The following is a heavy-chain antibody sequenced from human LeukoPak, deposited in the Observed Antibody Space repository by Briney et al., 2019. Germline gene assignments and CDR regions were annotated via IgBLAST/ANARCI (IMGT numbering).Heavy chain of an antibody. CDR1: GFTFSSYA. Sequence: PGGSLRLSCAASGFTFSSYAMSWVRQTPGKGLEWLSAMTGPTDTTYYAESVKGRFTISRDYSKSMAYLQMNSLRADDTAVYYCAKGAEIDHWGQGTLVTVSS. CDR2: MTGPTDTT. CDR3: AKGAEIDH. V-gene: IGHV3-23*01. J-gene: IGHJ4*02.